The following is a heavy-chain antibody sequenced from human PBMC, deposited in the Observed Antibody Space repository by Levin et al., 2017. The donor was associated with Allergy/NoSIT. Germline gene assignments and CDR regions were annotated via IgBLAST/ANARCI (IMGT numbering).Heavy chain of an antibody. D-gene: IGHD1-26*01. Sequence: SETLSLTCTVSGGSISSSNYYWGWIRQPPGKGLEWIGNIYFSGTTYYNPSLKSRVTISVDTSKNQFSLKLSSVTAADTAVFYCARHEIVGATLDSWGQGTLVTVSS. CDR3: ARHEIVGATLDS. CDR1: GGSISSSNYY. V-gene: IGHV4-39*01. J-gene: IGHJ4*02. CDR2: IYFSGTT.